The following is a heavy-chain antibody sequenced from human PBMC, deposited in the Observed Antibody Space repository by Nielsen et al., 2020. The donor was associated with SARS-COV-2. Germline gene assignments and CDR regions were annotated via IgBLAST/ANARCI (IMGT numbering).Heavy chain of an antibody. Sequence: GGSLRLSCAASGFTFSSYWMSWVRQAPGKGLEWVANIKQDGSEKYYVDSVKGRFTISRDNAKNSLYLQMNSLRAEDTALYYCAKGHIAAAGEFDYWGQGTLVTVSS. V-gene: IGHV3-7*03. CDR3: AKGHIAAAGEFDY. J-gene: IGHJ4*02. D-gene: IGHD6-13*01. CDR1: GFTFSSYW. CDR2: IKQDGSEK.